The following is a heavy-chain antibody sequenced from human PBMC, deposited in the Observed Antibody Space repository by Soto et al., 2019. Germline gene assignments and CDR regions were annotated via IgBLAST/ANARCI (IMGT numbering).Heavy chain of an antibody. Sequence: QVQLVQSGAEVKKPGSSVKVSCKASGGTFSSYTISWVRQAPGQGLEWMGRIIPILGIANYAQKFQGRVTIIADKATSTAYMELSSLRSEDTVVYYCARPRDYGDTGGWFDPWGQGTLVTVSS. CDR1: GGTFSSYT. CDR3: ARPRDYGDTGGWFDP. D-gene: IGHD4-17*01. V-gene: IGHV1-69*02. CDR2: IIPILGIA. J-gene: IGHJ5*02.